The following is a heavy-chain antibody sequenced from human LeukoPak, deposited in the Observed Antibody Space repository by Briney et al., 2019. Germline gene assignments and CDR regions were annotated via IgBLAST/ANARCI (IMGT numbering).Heavy chain of an antibody. J-gene: IGHJ5*02. V-gene: IGHV4-59*01. Sequence: SETLSLTCTVSGGSISSYYWSWIRQPPGKGLEWIGYIYYSGSTNYNPSLKSRVTISVDTSKNQFSLKLSSVTAADTAVYYCARDLXIVGAXDGFDPWGQXXXXXVSS. CDR2: IYYSGST. CDR3: ARDLXIVGAXDGFDP. CDR1: GGSISSYY. D-gene: IGHD1-26*01.